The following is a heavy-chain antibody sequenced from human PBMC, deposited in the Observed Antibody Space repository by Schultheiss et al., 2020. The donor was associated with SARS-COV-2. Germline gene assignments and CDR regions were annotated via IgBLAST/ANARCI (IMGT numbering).Heavy chain of an antibody. CDR2: IKSKTDGGTT. CDR3: TTGIGSYYYFDY. J-gene: IGHJ4*02. D-gene: IGHD1-26*01. CDR1: GFTFSDYY. V-gene: IGHV3-15*07. Sequence: GGSLRLSCAASGFTFSDYYMNWVRQAPGKGLEWVCRIKSKTDGGTTDYAAPVKGRFTISRDDSKNTLYLQMNSLKTEDTAVYYCTTGIGSYYYFDYWGQGTLVTVSS.